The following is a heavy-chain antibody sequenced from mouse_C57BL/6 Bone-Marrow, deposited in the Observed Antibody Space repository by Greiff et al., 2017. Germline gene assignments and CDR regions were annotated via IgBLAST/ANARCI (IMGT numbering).Heavy chain of an antibody. Sequence: QVQLQQSGAELAKPGASVKLSCKASGYTFTSYWMHWVKQRPGQGLEWIGYINPSSGYTKYNPKFKDKATLTADKSSSTAYMQLSSLTYEDSAVYYCASPPSLPPLYAMDYWGQGTSVTVSS. CDR2: INPSSGYT. CDR1: GYTFTSYW. D-gene: IGHD5-5*01. V-gene: IGHV1-7*01. CDR3: ASPPSLPPLYAMDY. J-gene: IGHJ4*01.